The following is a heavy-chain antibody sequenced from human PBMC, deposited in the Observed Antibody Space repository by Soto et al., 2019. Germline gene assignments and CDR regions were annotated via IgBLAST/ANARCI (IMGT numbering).Heavy chain of an antibody. CDR2: IDPSDSYT. CDR1: GYSFTSYW. J-gene: IGHJ4*02. V-gene: IGHV5-10-1*01. CDR3: ARQGYSSSWYGSTNDY. Sequence: PGESLKISCKGSGYSFTSYWISWVRQMPGKGLEWMGRIDPSDSYTNYSPSFQGHVTISADKSISTAYLQWSSLKASDTAMYYCARQGYSSSWYGSTNDYWCQGTLVTVSS. D-gene: IGHD6-13*01.